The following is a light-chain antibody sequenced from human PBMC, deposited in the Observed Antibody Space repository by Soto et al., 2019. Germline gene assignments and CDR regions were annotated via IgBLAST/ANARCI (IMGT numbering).Light chain of an antibody. CDR2: GAS. CDR1: QSVSSSY. CDR3: QQYGRSLQT. Sequence: ESVLTQSPGTLSLSPGERATLSCRASQSVSSSYLAWYQQKPGQAPRLLIYGASSRATGIPDRFSGSGSGTDFTLTISRLEPEDFAVYYCQQYGRSLQTFGQGTGVDI. V-gene: IGKV3-20*01. J-gene: IGKJ1*01.